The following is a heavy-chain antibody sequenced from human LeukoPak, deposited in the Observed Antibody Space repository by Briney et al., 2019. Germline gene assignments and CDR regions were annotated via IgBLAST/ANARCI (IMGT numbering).Heavy chain of an antibody. D-gene: IGHD6-13*01. CDR1: GFTFSDYW. CDR2: INGDGSST. V-gene: IGHV3-74*01. J-gene: IGHJ4*02. Sequence: PGGSLRLSCAASGFTFSDYWMHWVRQAPGKGLVWVSRINGDGSSTNYADSVKGRFTISRDNAKNSLYLQMNSLRAEDTAVYYCASRLRIAAAGSGNNYWGQGTLVTVSS. CDR3: ASRLRIAAAGSGNNY.